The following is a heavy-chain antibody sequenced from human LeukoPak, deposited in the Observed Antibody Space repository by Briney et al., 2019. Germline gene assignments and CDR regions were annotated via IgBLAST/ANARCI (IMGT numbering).Heavy chain of an antibody. CDR2: MYYSGNS. CDR1: GVSVGSAGYY. V-gene: IGHV4-61*08. D-gene: IGHD5-12*01. CDR3: ARVRVLSGYALDY. J-gene: IGHJ4*02. Sequence: KTSETLSLTCSVSGVSVGSAGYYWTWLRQPPGQGLEWIEYMYYSGNSNYNPFLKSRVTMSLYPSKNRFSLKLSSVTAADTAVYYCARVRVLSGYALDYWGQGTLVTVSS.